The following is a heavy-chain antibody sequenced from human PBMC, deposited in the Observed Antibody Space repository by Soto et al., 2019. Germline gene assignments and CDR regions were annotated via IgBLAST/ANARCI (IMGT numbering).Heavy chain of an antibody. CDR2: IIPIFGTA. J-gene: IGHJ4*02. CDR3: ARDLGSYSPRPGYYFDY. D-gene: IGHD4-4*01. CDR1: GGTFSSYA. V-gene: IGHV1-69*01. Sequence: QVQLVQSGAEVKKPGSSVKVSCKASGGTFSSYAISWVRQAPGQGLEWMGGIIPIFGTANYAQKFQGRVTITADEATSTAYIELSSLRSKYTAVYYCARDLGSYSPRPGYYFDYGGQGTLVTVSS.